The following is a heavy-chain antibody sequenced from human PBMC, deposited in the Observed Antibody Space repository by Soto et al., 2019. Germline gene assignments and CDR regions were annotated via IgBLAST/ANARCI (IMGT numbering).Heavy chain of an antibody. CDR3: AKAHTPLSSSSYFDY. V-gene: IGHV3-23*01. CDR2: ISGSGGST. D-gene: IGHD6-6*01. CDR1: GFTFSSYA. J-gene: IGHJ4*02. Sequence: GGSLRLSCAASGFTFSSYAMSWVRQAPGKGLEWVSAISGSGGSTYYADSVKGRFTISRDNSKNTLYLQMNSLRAEDTAVYYCAKAHTPLSSSSYFDYWAREPWSPSPQ.